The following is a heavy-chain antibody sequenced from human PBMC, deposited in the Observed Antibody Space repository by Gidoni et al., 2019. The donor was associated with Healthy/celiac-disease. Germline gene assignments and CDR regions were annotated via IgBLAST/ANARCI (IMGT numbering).Heavy chain of an antibody. CDR2: IYTNGST. CDR3: ARDRAYCSSTSCPDAFDI. D-gene: IGHD2-2*01. Sequence: QVQLQESGPGLVKPSETLSLTCTVSGGSISSYYWGWIRQPAGKGLEWIGRIYTNGSTNYNPSLKSRVTMSVDTSKNQFSLKLSSVTAADTAVYYCARDRAYCSSTSCPDAFDIWGQGTMVTVSS. V-gene: IGHV4-4*07. CDR1: GGSISSYY. J-gene: IGHJ3*02.